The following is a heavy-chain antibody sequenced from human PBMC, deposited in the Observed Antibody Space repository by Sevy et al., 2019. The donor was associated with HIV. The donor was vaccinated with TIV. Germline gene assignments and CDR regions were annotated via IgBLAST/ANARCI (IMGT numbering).Heavy chain of an antibody. CDR2: IYSDGST. CDR1: GFPVSSNY. D-gene: IGHD5-18*01. J-gene: IGHJ4*02. V-gene: IGHV3-66*01. CDR3: ARGKSGYGYGLDY. Sequence: GGSLRLSCAASGFPVSSNYMSWVRQAPGKGLEWVSAIYSDGSTYHADSVKGRFTISSDNSKNTLYLQMNSLRVEDTAVYYCARGKSGYGYGLDYWGQGTLVTVSS.